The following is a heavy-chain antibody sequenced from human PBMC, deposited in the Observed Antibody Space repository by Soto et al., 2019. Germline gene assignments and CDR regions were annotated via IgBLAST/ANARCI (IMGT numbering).Heavy chain of an antibody. CDR3: AKDSYCSWMNYVNGMGV. J-gene: IGHJ6*02. V-gene: IGHV3-23*01. D-gene: IGHD3-10*01. CDR2: ISAGGGII. CDR1: GFSFSSYA. Sequence: TGGSLRLSCAASGFSFSSYAMSWVRQAPGKGLEWASSISAGGGIIYYADSVKGRFTISRVNSKNTLYVQMNSLRAEDTAVYYCAKDSYCSWMNYVNGMGVWGQGTKVTVSS.